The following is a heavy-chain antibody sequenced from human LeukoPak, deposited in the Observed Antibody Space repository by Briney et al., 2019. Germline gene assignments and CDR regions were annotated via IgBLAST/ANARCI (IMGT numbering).Heavy chain of an antibody. J-gene: IGHJ4*02. D-gene: IGHD3-10*01. CDR2: INPNSGGT. CDR3: VRANGSGSIPDY. V-gene: IGHV1-2*04. CDR1: GYTFTGYY. Sequence: ASVKVSCKASGYTFTGYYMHWVRQAPGQGLEWMGWINPNSGGTNYAQKFQGWVTMTRDTSISTAYMGLSRLRSDDTAVYYCVRANGSGSIPDYWGQGTLVTVSS.